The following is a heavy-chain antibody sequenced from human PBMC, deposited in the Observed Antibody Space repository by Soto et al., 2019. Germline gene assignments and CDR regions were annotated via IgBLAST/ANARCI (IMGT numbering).Heavy chain of an antibody. J-gene: IGHJ4*02. CDR2: ISYDGSNK. D-gene: IGHD3-3*01. V-gene: IGHV3-30*18. CDR3: AKVSRFFEWFKPIDY. Sequence: QVQLVESGGGVVQPGRSLRLSCAASGFTFSSYGMHWVRQAPGKGLEWVAVISYDGSNKYYADSVKGRFTISRDNSKNTLYLQMNSLRAEDTAVYYCAKVSRFFEWFKPIDYWGQGTLVTVSS. CDR1: GFTFSSYG.